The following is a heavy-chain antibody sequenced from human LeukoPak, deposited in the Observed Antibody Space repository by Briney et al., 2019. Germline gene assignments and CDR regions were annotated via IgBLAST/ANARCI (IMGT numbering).Heavy chain of an antibody. J-gene: IGHJ4*02. CDR1: GFTFSSFA. CDR2: ISRSGGST. D-gene: IGHD6-19*01. CDR3: AKERDSSGDFDY. Sequence: GGSLRLSCAASGFTFSSFAMSWVRQTPGKGLERVSAISRSGGSTYYADSVKGRFTISRDNSKNTLYLQMNSLRAEDTAVYYCAKERDSSGDFDYWGQGTLVTVSS. V-gene: IGHV3-23*01.